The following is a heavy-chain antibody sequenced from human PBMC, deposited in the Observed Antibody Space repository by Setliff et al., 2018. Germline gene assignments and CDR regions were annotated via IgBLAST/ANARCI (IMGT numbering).Heavy chain of an antibody. CDR1: GGTFINYG. V-gene: IGHV1-69*06. D-gene: IGHD2-15*01. CDR2: IIPKFGAS. J-gene: IGHJ4*02. CDR3: AKDNGGNPDCDY. Sequence: GASVKVSCKVSGGTFINYGINWVRQAPGQGLEWMGRIIPKFGASTYAQKFRGRVTITADTSASTTYMALSSLRSEDTAVYYCAKDNGGNPDCDYWGQGTLVTVSS.